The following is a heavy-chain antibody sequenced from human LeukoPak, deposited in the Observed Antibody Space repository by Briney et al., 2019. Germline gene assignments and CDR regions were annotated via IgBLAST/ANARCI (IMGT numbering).Heavy chain of an antibody. V-gene: IGHV3-7*01. CDR1: GFTFSSYW. J-gene: IGHJ4*02. CDR2: IKQDGSEK. CDR3: ASASSGWYVIY. Sequence: PGGSLRLSCAASGFTFSSYWMSWVRQAPGKGLEWVANIKQDGSEKYYVDSVKGRFTISRDNAKNSLYLQMNSLRVEDTAVYYCASASSGWYVIYWGQGTLVTVSS. D-gene: IGHD6-19*01.